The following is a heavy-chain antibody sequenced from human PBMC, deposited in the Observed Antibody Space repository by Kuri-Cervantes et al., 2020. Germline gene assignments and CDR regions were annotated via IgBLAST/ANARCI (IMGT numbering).Heavy chain of an antibody. CDR1: GFTFSSYG. J-gene: IGHJ4*02. Sequence: GESLKISCAASGFTFSSYGMHWVRQAPGKGLEWVAVISYDGSNKYYAGSVKGRFTISRDNSKNTLYLQMNSLRAEDTAVYYCARAGEAHTSGWNFDSWGQGTLVTVSS. CDR3: ARAGEAHTSGWNFDS. CDR2: ISYDGSNK. V-gene: IGHV3-30*03. D-gene: IGHD6-19*01.